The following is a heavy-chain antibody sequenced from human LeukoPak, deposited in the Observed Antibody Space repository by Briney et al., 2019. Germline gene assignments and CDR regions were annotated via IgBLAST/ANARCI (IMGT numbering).Heavy chain of an antibody. D-gene: IGHD3-10*01. Sequence: GESLKISCKGSGYSFTSYWIGWVRQMPGKGLEWMGIIYPGDSDTIYSPSFQGQVTISADKSISTAYLQWSSLKASDAAMYYCARQGGIDYYGSGSYLGWFDPWGQGTLVTVSS. V-gene: IGHV5-51*01. CDR2: IYPGDSDT. J-gene: IGHJ5*02. CDR3: ARQGGIDYYGSGSYLGWFDP. CDR1: GYSFTSYW.